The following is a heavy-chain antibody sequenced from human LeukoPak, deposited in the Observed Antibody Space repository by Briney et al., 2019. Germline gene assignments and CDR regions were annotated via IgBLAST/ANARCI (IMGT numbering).Heavy chain of an antibody. CDR3: AKDRAAPATPYNWFDP. Sequence: GGSLRLSCAASGFTFNNYAMSWVRQAPAKGLEWVSTISGSGGSTCYADSVKGRFTISRDNSRTTLYRQMSSLRAEDTAVYYCAKDRAAPATPYNWFDPWGQGTLVTVSS. V-gene: IGHV3-23*01. D-gene: IGHD6-13*01. CDR2: ISGSGGST. CDR1: GFTFNNYA. J-gene: IGHJ5*02.